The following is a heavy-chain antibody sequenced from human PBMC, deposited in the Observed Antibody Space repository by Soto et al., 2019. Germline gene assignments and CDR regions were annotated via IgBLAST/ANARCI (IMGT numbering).Heavy chain of an antibody. D-gene: IGHD3-9*01. V-gene: IGHV2-5*02. J-gene: IGHJ4*02. Sequence: SGPTLVNPTQTLTLTCTFSGFSLRTSEVGVGWIRQPPGKALEWLALIYWDDDKRYSPSLKSRLTITKDTSKNQVVLTMTNMDPADTATYYCAHRFDWYYFNYWGRGTVVTVSS. CDR2: IYWDDDK. CDR3: AHRFDWYYFNY. CDR1: GFSLRTSEVG.